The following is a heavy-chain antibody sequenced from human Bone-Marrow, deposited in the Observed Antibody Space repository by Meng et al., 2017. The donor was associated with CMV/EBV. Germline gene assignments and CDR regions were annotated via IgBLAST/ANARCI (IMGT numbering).Heavy chain of an antibody. D-gene: IGHD3-3*01. Sequence: ASVKVSCKASGYTFTGYYMHWVRQAPGQGLEWMGWINPNSGGTNYAQKFQGRVTMTRDTSISTAYMELSRLKSDDTAVYYCARGLSITIFGVVTASDAFDIWGQGPMVTVSS. CDR2: INPNSGGT. J-gene: IGHJ3*02. CDR1: GYTFTGYY. V-gene: IGHV1-2*02. CDR3: ARGLSITIFGVVTASDAFDI.